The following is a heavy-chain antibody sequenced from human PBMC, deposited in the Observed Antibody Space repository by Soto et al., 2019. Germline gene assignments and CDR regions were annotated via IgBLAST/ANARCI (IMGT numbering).Heavy chain of an antibody. D-gene: IGHD6-13*01. J-gene: IGHJ3*02. Sequence: QITLKESGPTLVKPTQTLTLTCTFSGFSLSTSGVGVGWIRQPPGKALEWLALIYWIDDKRYSPSLKSRLTINKDTAKNQQVHKMTNMDPVDTATYYCARSYRSSWYVGHDAFDMWGQGTMVTVSS. CDR1: GFSLSTSGVG. CDR2: IYWIDDK. CDR3: ARSYRSSWYVGHDAFDM. V-gene: IGHV2-5*01.